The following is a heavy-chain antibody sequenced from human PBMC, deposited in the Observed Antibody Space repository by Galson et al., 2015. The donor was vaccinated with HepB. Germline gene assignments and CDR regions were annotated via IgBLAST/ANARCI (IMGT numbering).Heavy chain of an antibody. CDR1: GGTFSSYA. Sequence: SVKVSCKASGGTFSSYAISWVRQAPGQGLEWMGGIIPIFGTANYAQKFQGRVTITADKSTSTAYMELSSLRSEDTAVYYCARKAAGTVHYGMDVWGQGTTVTVSS. J-gene: IGHJ6*02. CDR3: ARKAAGTVHYGMDV. CDR2: IIPIFGTA. D-gene: IGHD6-13*01. V-gene: IGHV1-69*06.